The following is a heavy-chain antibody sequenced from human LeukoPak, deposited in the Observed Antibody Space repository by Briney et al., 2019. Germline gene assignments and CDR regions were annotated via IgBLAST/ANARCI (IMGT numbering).Heavy chain of an antibody. CDR1: GFTISTYD. CDR3: ARDGLLWFGELGY. V-gene: IGHV3-48*03. D-gene: IGHD3-10*01. CDR2: ISSSGSTI. J-gene: IGHJ4*02. Sequence: PGGSLRLSCAASGFTISTYDINWVSQAPGRGLEWVSYISSSGSTIYYADSVKGRFTISRDNAKNLLYLQMNSLRAEDTAVYYCARDGLLWFGELGYWGQGTLVTVSS.